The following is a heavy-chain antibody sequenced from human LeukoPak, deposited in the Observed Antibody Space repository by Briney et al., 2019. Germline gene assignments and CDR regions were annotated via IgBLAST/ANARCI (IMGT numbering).Heavy chain of an antibody. CDR1: GFTFSSYA. Sequence: GGSLRLSCAASGFTFSSYAMSWVRQAPGKGLEWVSAISGSGGSTYYADSVKGRFTISRDNSKNTLYLQMNSLRAEDTAVYYCAKDGGGVVIIPKYYFDYWGQGTLVTVSS. D-gene: IGHD3-3*01. J-gene: IGHJ4*02. V-gene: IGHV3-23*01. CDR3: AKDGGGVVIIPKYYFDY. CDR2: ISGSGGST.